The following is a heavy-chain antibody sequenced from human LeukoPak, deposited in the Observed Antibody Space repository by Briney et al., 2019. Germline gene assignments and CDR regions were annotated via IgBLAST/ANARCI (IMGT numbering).Heavy chain of an antibody. V-gene: IGHV3-21*01. J-gene: IGHJ4*02. D-gene: IGHD5-24*01. CDR3: ARDELGWLQLGGDRTPFDY. CDR2: ISSSSNYI. Sequence: PGGSLRLSCAASGFTFSSYSMKWVRQAPGKGLEWVSSISSSSNYIYYADSVKGRFTVSRDSAKNSLYLQMNSLRAEDTAVYYCARDELGWLQLGGDRTPFDYWGQGTLVTVSS. CDR1: GFTFSSYS.